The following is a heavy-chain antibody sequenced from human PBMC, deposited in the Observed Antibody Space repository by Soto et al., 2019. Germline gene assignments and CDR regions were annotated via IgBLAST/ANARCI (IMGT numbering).Heavy chain of an antibody. D-gene: IGHD5-18*01. Sequence: QVQLQESGPGLVKPSQTLSLTCTVSGGSISIAGYYWTWIRQHPGTGLEWVGNIYYNGSTFYNPSLKSRLIISLDMSKNQFSLKLGSVTAADTAVYYCARLRGYTCGRPNYFEYWGQGTRVAVSS. CDR3: ARLRGYTCGRPNYFEY. CDR2: IYYNGST. J-gene: IGHJ4*02. CDR1: GGSISIAGYY. V-gene: IGHV4-31*03.